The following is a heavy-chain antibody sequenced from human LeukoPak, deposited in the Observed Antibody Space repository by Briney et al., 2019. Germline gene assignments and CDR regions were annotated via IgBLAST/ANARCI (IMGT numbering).Heavy chain of an antibody. D-gene: IGHD4-17*01. CDR1: GGTFSSYA. J-gene: IGHJ5*02. CDR2: IIPIFGIA. Sequence: GASVKVSCKASGGTFSSYAISWVRQAPGQGLEWMGRIIPIFGIANYAQKFQGRVTITADKSTSTAYMERSSLKSEDTALYYCARDLSTVTTPKNWFDPWGQGTLVTVSS. CDR3: ARDLSTVTTPKNWFDP. V-gene: IGHV1-69*04.